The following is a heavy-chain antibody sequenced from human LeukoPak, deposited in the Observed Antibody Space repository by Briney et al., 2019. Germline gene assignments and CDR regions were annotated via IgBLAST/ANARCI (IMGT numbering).Heavy chain of an antibody. CDR2: IYPGDSDT. CDR1: GYSFSSYW. Sequence: GESLKISCKGSGYSFSSYWISWVRQTPGKGLEWMGIIYPGDSDTRYSPSFQGQVTISADKSISTAYLQWSILKASDTAMYYCARRDGYDSTTFDYWGQGTLVTVSS. V-gene: IGHV5-51*01. CDR3: ARRDGYDSTTFDY. D-gene: IGHD5-24*01. J-gene: IGHJ4*02.